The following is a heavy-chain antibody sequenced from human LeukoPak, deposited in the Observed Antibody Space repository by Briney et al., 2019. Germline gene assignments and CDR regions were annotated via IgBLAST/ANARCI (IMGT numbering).Heavy chain of an antibody. CDR1: GYTFTSYY. Sequence: GASVKVSCKASGYTFTSYYMHWVRQAPGQGREWMGVINPSGGSTSYAQKFQGRVTMTRDMSTSTVYMELSSLRSEDTAVYYCARVGLNHDYDSSGYYFYFDYWGQGTLVTVSS. CDR3: ARVGLNHDYDSSGYYFYFDY. D-gene: IGHD3-22*01. V-gene: IGHV1-46*01. J-gene: IGHJ4*02. CDR2: INPSGGST.